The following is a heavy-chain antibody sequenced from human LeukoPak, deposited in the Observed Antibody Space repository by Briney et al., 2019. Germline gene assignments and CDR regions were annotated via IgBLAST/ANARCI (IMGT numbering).Heavy chain of an antibody. J-gene: IGHJ6*02. V-gene: IGHV3-30*18. D-gene: IGHD3-10*01. CDR3: AKPAITRVRDYYYGMDV. CDR2: ISYDGSNK. CDR1: GFTFSSYG. Sequence: GGSLRLSCAASGFTFSSYGMHWVRQAPGKGLEWVAVISYDGSNKYYADSVKGRFTISRDNSKNTLYLQMNSLRAEDTAVYYCAKPAITRVRDYYYGMDVWGQGTTVTVSS.